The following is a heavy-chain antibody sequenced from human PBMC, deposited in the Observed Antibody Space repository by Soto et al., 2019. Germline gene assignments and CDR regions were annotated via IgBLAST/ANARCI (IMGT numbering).Heavy chain of an antibody. CDR2: IYYSGST. Sequence: TMCLTCTVSGVSISSGGYYWTWIRQHPGKGPEWIGHIYYSGSTYYNPSLKSRVTISVDTSKNQFSLKLSSVTAADTAVYYCARDVEVAFDIWGQGTMVTVSS. J-gene: IGHJ3*02. D-gene: IGHD2-15*01. CDR1: GVSISSGGYY. CDR3: ARDVEVAFDI. V-gene: IGHV4-31*03.